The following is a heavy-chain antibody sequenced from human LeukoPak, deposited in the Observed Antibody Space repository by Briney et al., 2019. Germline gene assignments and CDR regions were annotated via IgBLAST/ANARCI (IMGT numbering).Heavy chain of an antibody. CDR3: ARGHVISVWYSRDY. CDR2: MTPNSGNT. J-gene: IGHJ4*02. CDR1: GYTFTSYD. D-gene: IGHD6-19*01. V-gene: IGHV1-8*01. Sequence: ASVKLSCKASGYTFTSYDINGGPQATGQGLEWMGGMTPNSGNTGYAQKFQGRVTMPRHTSISTAYMDLSSLRSEDTAVYYCARGHVISVWYSRDYWGQGTLVTDSS.